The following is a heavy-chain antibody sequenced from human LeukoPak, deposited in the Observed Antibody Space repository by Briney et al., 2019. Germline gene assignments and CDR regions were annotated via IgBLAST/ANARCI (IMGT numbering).Heavy chain of an antibody. J-gene: IGHJ5*02. CDR2: TNKDGSEK. CDR1: RFAFCGDW. V-gene: IGHV3-7*01. D-gene: IGHD6-19*01. CDR3: ARDGVRNVAVADLNWFDP. Sequence: PGGTLRLSCAPSRFAFCGDWTGCGSGGPGGGVGRGANTNKDGSEKFYVDSVAGRFTISRDNAKNSVHLQMNSLRAEDTAVYYCARDGVRNVAVADLNWFDPWGQGTLVTVSS.